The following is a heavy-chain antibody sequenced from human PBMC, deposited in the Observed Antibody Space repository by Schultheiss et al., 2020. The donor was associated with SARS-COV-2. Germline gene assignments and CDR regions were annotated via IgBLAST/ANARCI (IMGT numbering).Heavy chain of an antibody. CDR2: MNPNSGNT. J-gene: IGHJ4*02. CDR3: ARDIAVAAPFNFDY. D-gene: IGHD6-19*01. Sequence: GESLKISCKASGYTFTSYDINWVRQATGQGLEWMGWMNPNSGNTGYAQKFQGRVTMTRNTSISTAYMELSSLRSEDTAVYYCARDIAVAAPFNFDYWGQGTLVTVSS. CDR1: GYTFTSYD. V-gene: IGHV1-8*01.